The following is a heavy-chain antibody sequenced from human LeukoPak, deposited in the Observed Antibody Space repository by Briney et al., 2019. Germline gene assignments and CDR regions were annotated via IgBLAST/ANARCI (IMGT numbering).Heavy chain of an antibody. CDR3: AKGRYDFWSGYLTD. CDR1: GFTLSSYA. J-gene: IGHJ4*02. D-gene: IGHD3-3*01. V-gene: IGHV3-23*01. CDR2: ITGSGGST. Sequence: GGSLRLSCAASGFTLSSYAMSWVRQAPGKGLEWGSGITGSGGSTYYADSVEGRFTISRDNSKTTLYLQMNSLRAEDTAVYYCAKGRYDFWSGYLTDWGQGTLVTVSS.